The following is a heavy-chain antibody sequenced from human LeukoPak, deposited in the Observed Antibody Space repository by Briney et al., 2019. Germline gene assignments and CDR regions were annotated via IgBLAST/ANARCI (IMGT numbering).Heavy chain of an antibody. D-gene: IGHD2-15*01. V-gene: IGHV3-7*01. CDR2: IKQGGSEK. J-gene: IGHJ6*03. CDR1: GFTFSSYW. Sequence: PGGSLRLSCAASGFTFSSYWMTWVRQAPGKGLEWVANIKQGGSEKYYVDSVKGRFTISRDNAKNSLYLQMNSLRAEDTAVYYCARAGRKSRGVDIVRKKETGYYYYMDVWGKGTTVTVSS. CDR3: ARAGRKSRGVDIVRKKETGYYYYMDV.